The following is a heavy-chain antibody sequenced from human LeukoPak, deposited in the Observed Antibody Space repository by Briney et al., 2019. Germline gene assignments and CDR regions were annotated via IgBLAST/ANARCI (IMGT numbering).Heavy chain of an antibody. CDR3: ARGPIGAPDYYFDY. Sequence: ASVKVSCKVSGYTLTEISMYWVRQAPGKGLEWMGRFDPENGETLYAQKFQGRVTMTEDTSADTAYMELSSLRSEDTAVYFCARGPIGAPDYYFDYWGQGTLVTVSS. CDR2: FDPENGET. J-gene: IGHJ4*02. D-gene: IGHD3-10*01. CDR1: GYTLTEIS. V-gene: IGHV1-24*01.